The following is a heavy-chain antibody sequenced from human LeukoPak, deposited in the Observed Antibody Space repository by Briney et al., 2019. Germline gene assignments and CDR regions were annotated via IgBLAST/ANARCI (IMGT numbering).Heavy chain of an antibody. CDR3: ARNKYYYGSKNYGVPNWFDP. D-gene: IGHD3-10*01. CDR1: GGSFSGYY. Sequence: SETLSLTCAVYGGSFSGYYWGWIRQPPGKGLEWIGSIYFSGSTYYNPSLKSRVTISIDTSKNQFSLKLSSVTAADTAVYYCARNKYYYGSKNYGVPNWFDPWGQGTLVTVSS. J-gene: IGHJ5*02. CDR2: IYFSGST. V-gene: IGHV4-39*01.